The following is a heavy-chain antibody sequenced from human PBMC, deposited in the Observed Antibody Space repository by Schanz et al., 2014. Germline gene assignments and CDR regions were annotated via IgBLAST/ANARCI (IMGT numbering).Heavy chain of an antibody. J-gene: IGHJ6*02. V-gene: IGHV3-66*01. CDR1: GFNVSKSY. D-gene: IGHD6-6*01. CDR2: IYKSGSA. CDR3: ATEGPRGTRHPINYYYAMDN. Sequence: EVQVVESGGGLVQPGGSLRLSCVASGFNVSKSYVSWVRQAPGKGLEWVSLIYKSGSAFYADSVKGRLTISRDNAKNSVFLQMNRLRAEDTAVYYCATEGPRGTRHPINYYYAMDNWGRGTKVTV.